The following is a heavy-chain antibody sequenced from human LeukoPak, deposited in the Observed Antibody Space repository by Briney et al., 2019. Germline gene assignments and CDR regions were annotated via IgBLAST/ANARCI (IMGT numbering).Heavy chain of an antibody. V-gene: IGHV4-4*07. Sequence: ASETLSLTCTVSGGSISSYYWSWIRQPAGKGLEWIGRIYTSGSTNYNPSLKSRVTISVDTSKNQFSLKLSSVTAADTAVYYCARSVCSGGSCYSGYPSGPFDYWGQGTLVTVSS. D-gene: IGHD2-15*01. CDR1: GGSISSYY. CDR2: IYTSGST. J-gene: IGHJ4*02. CDR3: ARSVCSGGSCYSGYPSGPFDY.